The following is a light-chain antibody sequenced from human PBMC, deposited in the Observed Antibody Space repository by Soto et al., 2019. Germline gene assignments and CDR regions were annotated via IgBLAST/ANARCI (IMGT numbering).Light chain of an antibody. Sequence: EIGMTQSPATLSVSPGERATLSCMAMQSVSSNLAWYQQKPGQAPRLLIYGASTRATGIPARFSGSGSGTEFTLTLSSLQSEDFAVYYCQQYNNWPPITFGQGTRLEIK. CDR3: QQYNNWPPIT. J-gene: IGKJ5*01. CDR1: QSVSSN. V-gene: IGKV3-15*01. CDR2: GAS.